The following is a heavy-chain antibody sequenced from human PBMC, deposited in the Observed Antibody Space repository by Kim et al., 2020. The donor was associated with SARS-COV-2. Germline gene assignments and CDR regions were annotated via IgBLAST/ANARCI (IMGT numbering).Heavy chain of an antibody. D-gene: IGHD1-20*01. V-gene: IGHV5-51*01. CDR1: GFTFTSYW. CDR2: IYPTDFDT. CDR3: ARGNNYAGDF. Sequence: GESLKISCKASGFTFTSYWIGWVRQVPGKGLEWMGIIYPTDFDTRDNQAFQGQVTISADRSITTAYLQWSSLKASDTAMYYCARGNNYAGDFWGQGTLVTVSS. J-gene: IGHJ4*02.